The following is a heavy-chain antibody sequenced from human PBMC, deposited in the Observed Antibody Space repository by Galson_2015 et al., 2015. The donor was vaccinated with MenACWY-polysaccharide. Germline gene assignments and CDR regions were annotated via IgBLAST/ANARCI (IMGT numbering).Heavy chain of an antibody. D-gene: IGHD6-13*01. CDR3: AKASQWGAAAVGSFDH. V-gene: IGHV3-23*01. CDR1: GFSMTSYA. J-gene: IGHJ4*02. Sequence: SLRLSCAASGFSMTSYAVNWVRQAPGKGLEWVGVTSGSGIDIRYADSVKGRFTISRDTSKSTLYLQMDSVRAEDTAKYYCAKASQWGAAAVGSFDHWGQGTLVTVSS. CDR2: TSGSGIDI.